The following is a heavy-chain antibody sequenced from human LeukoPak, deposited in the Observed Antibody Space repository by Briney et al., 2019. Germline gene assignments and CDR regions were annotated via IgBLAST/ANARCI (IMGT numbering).Heavy chain of an antibody. Sequence: GGSLRLSCAASGFTFGNSWVHWVRQAPGKGLVWVSLINADGSTATYADSVKGRFTISRDNARITLSLQMNSLTIEDTAVYYCVVVVEPPDSDGFDVWGQGTMITVSS. CDR1: GFTFGNSW. V-gene: IGHV3-74*01. D-gene: IGHD1-14*01. CDR2: INADGSTA. J-gene: IGHJ3*01. CDR3: VVVVEPPDSDGFDV.